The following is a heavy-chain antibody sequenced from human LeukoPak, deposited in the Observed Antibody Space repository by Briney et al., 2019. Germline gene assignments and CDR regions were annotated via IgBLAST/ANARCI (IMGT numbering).Heavy chain of an antibody. CDR1: GFTFSDYY. CDR2: ISSSGSTI. CDR3: AKDLSFLYSSGFDY. J-gene: IGHJ4*02. V-gene: IGHV3-11*01. D-gene: IGHD6-19*01. Sequence: PGGSLRLSCAASGFTFSDYYMSWIRQAPGKGLEWVSYISSSGSTIYYADSVKGRFTISRDNAKNSLYLQMNSLRAEDTAVYYCAKDLSFLYSSGFDYWGQGTLVTVSS.